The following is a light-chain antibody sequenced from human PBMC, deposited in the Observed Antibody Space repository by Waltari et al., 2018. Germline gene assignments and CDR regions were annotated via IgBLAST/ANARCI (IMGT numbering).Light chain of an antibody. Sequence: DIQMNPSPTTLSAAVGDRGTITCRASQSIGSWLAWYQQKPGKAPQLPIYEATSLESGVPSSFSASGSETEFTLTISSLQPDDFATYYRQRYNSYPITFGPGTKVDI. V-gene: IGKV1-5*03. J-gene: IGKJ3*01. CDR2: EAT. CDR1: QSIGSW. CDR3: QRYNSYPIT.